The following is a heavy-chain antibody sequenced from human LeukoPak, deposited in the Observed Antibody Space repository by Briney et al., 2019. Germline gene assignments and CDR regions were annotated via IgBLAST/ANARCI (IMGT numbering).Heavy chain of an antibody. CDR3: ARESQDGIIAVAGTE. D-gene: IGHD6-19*01. CDR2: IIPIFGTA. CDR1: GGTFSSYA. J-gene: IGHJ4*02. V-gene: IGHV1-69*05. Sequence: GVSVKVSCKASGGTFSSYAISWVRQAPGQGLEWMGGIIPIFGTANYAQKFQGRVTITTDESTSTAYMELSSLRSEDTAVYYCARESQDGIIAVAGTEWGQGTLVTVSS.